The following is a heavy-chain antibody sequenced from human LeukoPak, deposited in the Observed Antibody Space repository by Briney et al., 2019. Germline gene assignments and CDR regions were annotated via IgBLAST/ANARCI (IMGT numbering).Heavy chain of an antibody. CDR1: GGSISSSSYY. J-gene: IGHJ3*02. Sequence: NPSETLSLTCTVSGGSISSSSYYWGWIRQPPGKGLEWIGSIYYSGSTYYNPSLKSRVTISADRSKDQFSLKLRSVTAADTAVYYCARKNLSGGRDDAFDIWGQGTMVTVSS. D-gene: IGHD1-14*01. CDR3: ARKNLSGGRDDAFDI. V-gene: IGHV4-39*01. CDR2: IYYSGST.